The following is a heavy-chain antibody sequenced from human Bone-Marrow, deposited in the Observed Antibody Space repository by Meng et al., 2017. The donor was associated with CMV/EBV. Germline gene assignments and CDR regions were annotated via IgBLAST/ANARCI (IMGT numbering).Heavy chain of an antibody. CDR3: GGRWGTVAGYYYGMDV. J-gene: IGHJ6*02. CDR2: ISSSSSYI. Sequence: GGSLRLSCAASGFTFSSYSMNWVRQAPGKGLEWVSSISSSSSYIYYADSVKGRFTISRDNAKNSLYLQMNSLRAEDTAVYYCGGRWGTVAGYYYGMDVWGPGNTVTVAS. D-gene: IGHD6-19*01. V-gene: IGHV3-21*01. CDR1: GFTFSSYS.